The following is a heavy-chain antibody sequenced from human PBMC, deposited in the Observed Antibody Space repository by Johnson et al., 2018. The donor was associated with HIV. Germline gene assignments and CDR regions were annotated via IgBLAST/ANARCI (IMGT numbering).Heavy chain of an antibody. J-gene: IGHJ3*02. CDR2: MWYDGSNK. V-gene: IGHV3-33*01. D-gene: IGHD4-23*01. Sequence: QVQLVESGGGVVQPGRSLRLSCAASGFTLSNYGMHWVRQAPGKGLEWVAVMWYDGSNKYYADSVKGRFTISRDNSKNTLYLQMNSLRAEDTAVYYCARVTLVLDIWGQGTMVTVSS. CDR3: ARVTLVLDI. CDR1: GFTLSNYG.